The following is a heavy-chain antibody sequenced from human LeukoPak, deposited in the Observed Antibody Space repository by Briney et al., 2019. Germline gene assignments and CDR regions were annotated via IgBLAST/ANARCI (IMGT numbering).Heavy chain of an antibody. D-gene: IGHD6-13*01. V-gene: IGHV4-34*01. CDR3: ARDGYYSSSWYYYYYYMDV. CDR2: INHSGST. Sequence: SETLSLTCAVYGVSFSGYYWSWIRQPPGKGLEWIGEINHSGSTNYNPSLKSRVTISVDTSKNQFSLKLSSVTAADTAVYYCARDGYYSSSWYYYYYYMDVWGKGTTVTVSS. CDR1: GVSFSGYY. J-gene: IGHJ6*03.